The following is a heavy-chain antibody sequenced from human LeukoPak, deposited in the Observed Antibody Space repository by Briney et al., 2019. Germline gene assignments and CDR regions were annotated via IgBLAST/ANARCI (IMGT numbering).Heavy chain of an antibody. D-gene: IGHD6-6*01. CDR3: ARGTVQGWFDP. CDR2: ISWNSGTI. V-gene: IGHV3-9*01. CDR1: GFTFDDYA. Sequence: AGGSLRLSCAASGFTFDDYAIHWVRQAPGKGLEWVSGISWNSGTIVYADSVKGRFTISRDNAKNSLYLQMNSLRAEDTAVYYCARGTVQGWFDPWGQGTLVTVSS. J-gene: IGHJ5*02.